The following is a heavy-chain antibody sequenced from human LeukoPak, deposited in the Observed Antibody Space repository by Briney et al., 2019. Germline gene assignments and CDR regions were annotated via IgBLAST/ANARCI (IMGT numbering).Heavy chain of an antibody. CDR2: ISSSGRTI. CDR3: ARCYGDYSQFDY. Sequence: GGSLRLSCAASGFTFSSYGMHWVRQAPGKGLEWVSYISSSGRTIYYADSVKGRFTISRDNAKNSLYLQMNSLRAEDTAVYYCARCYGDYSQFDYWGQGTLVTVSS. V-gene: IGHV3-48*04. J-gene: IGHJ4*02. CDR1: GFTFSSYG. D-gene: IGHD4-17*01.